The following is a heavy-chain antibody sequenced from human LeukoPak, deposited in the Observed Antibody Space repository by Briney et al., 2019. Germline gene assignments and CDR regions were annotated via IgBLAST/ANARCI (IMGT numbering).Heavy chain of an antibody. CDR1: GFTFSDYW. CDR3: ARLMTETGTYSYYFDK. Sequence: GGSLRLSCAASGFTFSDYWMIRVRQAPGKGLEWVADIKYDSSDRFYVDSVKGRFTISRDNAQNSVFLQMNSLRAEDTAVYYCARLMTETGTYSYYFDKWGQGTLVTVSS. J-gene: IGHJ4*02. CDR2: IKYDSSDR. V-gene: IGHV3-7*01. D-gene: IGHD2-15*01.